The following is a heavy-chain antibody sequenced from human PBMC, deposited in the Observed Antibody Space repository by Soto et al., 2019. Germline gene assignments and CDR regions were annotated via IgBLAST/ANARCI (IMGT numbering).Heavy chain of an antibody. V-gene: IGHV4-34*01. CDR1: GGSFSDDY. D-gene: IGHD3-16*01. CDR2: INQSGRT. CDR3: ARGLYYETSGFFYRFDS. Sequence: PSETLSLTCAVYGGSFSDDYWTWIRQTPGKGLEWIGEINQSGRTNYRPSLKSRVTISLGTSKNQFSLKLTSVTAADTAVYYCARGLYYETSGFFYRFDSWGQGTLVTVPS. J-gene: IGHJ4*02.